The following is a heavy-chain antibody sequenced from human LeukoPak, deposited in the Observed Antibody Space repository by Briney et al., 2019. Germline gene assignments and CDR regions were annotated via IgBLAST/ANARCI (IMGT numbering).Heavy chain of an antibody. Sequence: SETLSLTCTVYGGSLSGYFWGWIRQAPGKGLEWIGEISHSGSTNYNPSLKSRVAMSVDTSKSQFSLKVTSVTAADTAVYYCARGRYSSGHDYWGQGTLVTVSS. J-gene: IGHJ4*02. CDR3: ARGRYSSGHDY. CDR1: GGSLSGYF. CDR2: ISHSGST. D-gene: IGHD6-19*01. V-gene: IGHV4-34*01.